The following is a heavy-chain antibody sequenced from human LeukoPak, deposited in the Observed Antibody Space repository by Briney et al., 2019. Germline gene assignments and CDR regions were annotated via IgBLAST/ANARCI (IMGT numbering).Heavy chain of an antibody. CDR2: IRSKANSYAT. CDR3: TRHRPSSGGMDV. Sequence: SGGSLRLSCAASGFTFSGSAMHWVRQASGKGLAWVGRIRSKANSYATAYAASVKGRFTISRDDSKNTAYLQMNSLKTEDTAVYYCTRHRPSSGGMDVWGQGTTVTVSS. J-gene: IGHJ6*02. V-gene: IGHV3-73*01. CDR1: GFTFSGSA.